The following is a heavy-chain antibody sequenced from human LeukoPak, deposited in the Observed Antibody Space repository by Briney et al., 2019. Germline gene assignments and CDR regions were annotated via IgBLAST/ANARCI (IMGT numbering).Heavy chain of an antibody. CDR3: AGGQSHYFDY. J-gene: IGHJ4*02. CDR1: GGSFSGYY. Sequence: SETLSLTCAVYGGSFSGYYWSWIRQPPGKGLEWIGEINHSGSTNYNPSLKSRVTISVDTSKNQFSLKLSSVTAADTAVYYCAGGQSHYFDYWGQGTLVTVSS. CDR2: INHSGST. V-gene: IGHV4-34*01.